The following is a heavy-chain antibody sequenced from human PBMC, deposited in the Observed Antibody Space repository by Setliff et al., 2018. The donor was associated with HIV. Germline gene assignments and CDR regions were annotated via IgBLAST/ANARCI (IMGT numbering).Heavy chain of an antibody. Sequence: SETLSLTCNVSGVSISSYYWSWIRQPPGKGLEYIGYIYSNGGTNYNPSLKSRVTISVDTSKNQFSLRLSSVTAADTAVYYCARDNRASFDGLDVWGQGTTVTVSS. CDR3: ARDNRASFDGLDV. CDR2: IYSNGGT. CDR1: GVSISSYY. V-gene: IGHV4-59*01. J-gene: IGHJ6*02.